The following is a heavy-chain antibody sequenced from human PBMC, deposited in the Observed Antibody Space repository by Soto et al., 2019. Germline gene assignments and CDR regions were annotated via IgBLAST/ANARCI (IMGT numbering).Heavy chain of an antibody. V-gene: IGHV1-18*01. CDR2: ISGYNGNT. J-gene: IGHJ4*02. CDR3: ARGMGLAADFDY. Sequence: ASVKVSCKTSGYTFSSYSISWVRQAPGQGLEWMGWISGYNGNTNYAQKFQGRVTMTTDTSTSTAYMELRSLRSDDTAVYYCARGMGLAADFDYWGQGTLVTVSS. CDR1: GYTFSSYS. D-gene: IGHD3-9*01.